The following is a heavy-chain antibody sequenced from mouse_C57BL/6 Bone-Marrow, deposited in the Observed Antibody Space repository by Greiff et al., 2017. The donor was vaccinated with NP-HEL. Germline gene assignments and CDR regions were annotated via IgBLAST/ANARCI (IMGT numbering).Heavy chain of an antibody. CDR3: ARDYGSSPWYFDV. V-gene: IGHV14-2*01. CDR2: IDPEDGET. Sequence: EVKLMESGAELVKPGASVKLSCTASGFNIKDYYMHWVKQRTEQGLEWIGRIDPEDGETKYAPKFQGKATITADTSSNTAYLQLSSLTSEDTAVYYCARDYGSSPWYFDVWGTGTTVTVSS. D-gene: IGHD1-1*01. J-gene: IGHJ1*03. CDR1: GFNIKDYY.